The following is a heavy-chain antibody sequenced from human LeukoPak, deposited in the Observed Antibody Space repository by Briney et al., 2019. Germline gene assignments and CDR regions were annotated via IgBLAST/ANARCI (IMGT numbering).Heavy chain of an antibody. J-gene: IGHJ4*02. D-gene: IGHD2-15*01. V-gene: IGHV4-34*01. CDR2: INHSGST. CDR1: GGSFSGYY. Sequence: PSETLSLTCAVYGGSFSGYYWSWIRQPPGKGLEWIGEINHSGSTNYNPSLKSRVTISVDTSKNQFSLKLSSVTAADTAVYYCARNSCPSGTCYDNRGYFDYWGQGTLVTVSS. CDR3: ARNSCPSGTCYDNRGYFDY.